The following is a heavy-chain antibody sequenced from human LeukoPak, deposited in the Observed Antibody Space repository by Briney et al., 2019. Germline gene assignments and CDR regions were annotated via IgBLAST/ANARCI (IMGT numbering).Heavy chain of an antibody. D-gene: IGHD3-9*01. CDR2: VYYSGST. V-gene: IGHV4-39*07. CDR1: GGSINSSTYY. J-gene: IGHJ4*02. CDR3: ARVVGTYYDILTGRYYFDY. Sequence: SETLSLTCTVSGGSINSSTYYWGWIRQPPGKGLEWIGNVYYSGSTYYNPSLKSRVTISVDTSKNQFSLKLSSETAADTAVYYCARVVGTYYDILTGRYYFDYWGQGTLVTVSS.